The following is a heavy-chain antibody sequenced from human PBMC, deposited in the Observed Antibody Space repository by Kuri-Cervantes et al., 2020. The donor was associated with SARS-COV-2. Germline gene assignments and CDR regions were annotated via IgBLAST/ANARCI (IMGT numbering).Heavy chain of an antibody. CDR1: GGSISSGSYY. CDR2: IYTSGST. D-gene: IGHD1-26*01. V-gene: IGHV4-61*02. CDR3: ARHGKRRIVGATDAFDI. Sequence: SETLSLTFTVSGGSISSGSYYWSWIRQPAGKGLEWIGRIYTSGSTDYNPSFKSRVTISVDTSKNQFSLKLSSVTAADTAVYYCARHGKRRIVGATDAFDIWGQGTMVTVSS. J-gene: IGHJ3*02.